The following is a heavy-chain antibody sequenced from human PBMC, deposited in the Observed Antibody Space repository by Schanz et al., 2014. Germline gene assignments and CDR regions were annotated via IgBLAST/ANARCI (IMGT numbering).Heavy chain of an antibody. V-gene: IGHV1-18*01. CDR3: ARDRLECGAECYSVEVFEI. Sequence: QILLGQPGPEVKKPGASVTVSCKTSGYTFSDYGITWVRQAPGQGLEWVGWISPYTGNTHYFDKMEGRVTMTTDTSTSTTYMELRSLRSDDTAMYYCARDRLECGAECYSVEVFEIWGQGTLVIVSS. CDR2: ISPYTGNT. J-gene: IGHJ4*02. D-gene: IGHD2-21*01. CDR1: GYTFSDYG.